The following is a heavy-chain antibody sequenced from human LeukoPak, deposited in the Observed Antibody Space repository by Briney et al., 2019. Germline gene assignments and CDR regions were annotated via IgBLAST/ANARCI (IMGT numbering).Heavy chain of an antibody. D-gene: IGHD6-19*01. CDR2: ISGSGDST. V-gene: IGHV3-23*01. CDR1: GFTFRNFD. J-gene: IGHJ4*02. Sequence: GGSLRLSCATSGFTFRNFDMAWVRQAPGKGLEWVSTISGSGDSTYYADSVKGRLTISRDNSKNTLYLQMNNLRAEDTAVYYCAKGTAVAGTAYYFDYWGQGTLVTVSS. CDR3: AKGTAVAGTAYYFDY.